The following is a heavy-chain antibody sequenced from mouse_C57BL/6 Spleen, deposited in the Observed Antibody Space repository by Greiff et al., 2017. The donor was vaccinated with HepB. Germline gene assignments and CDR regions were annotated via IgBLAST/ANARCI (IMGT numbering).Heavy chain of an antibody. CDR3: ARSKVCSYFDY. J-gene: IGHJ2*01. CDR1: GYTFTSYW. Sequence: QVQLQQSGAELVKPGASVKLSCKASGYTFTSYWMHWVKQRPGQGLEWIGMIHPNSGSTNYNEKFKSKATLTVDKSSSTAYMQLSSLTSEDSAVYYCARSKVCSYFDYWGQGTTLTVAS. D-gene: IGHD1-3*01. V-gene: IGHV1-64*01. CDR2: IHPNSGST.